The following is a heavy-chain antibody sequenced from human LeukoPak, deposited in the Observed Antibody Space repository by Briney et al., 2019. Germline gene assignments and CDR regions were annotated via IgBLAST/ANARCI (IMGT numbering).Heavy chain of an antibody. Sequence: SETLSLTCAVSGGSISSGGYSWSWIRQPPGKGLEWIGYIYHSGSTYYNPSLESRVTISVDRSKNQFSLKLSSVTAADTAVYYCARGTYYYDSSGCYYVPRHPSYNWFDPWGQGTLVTVSS. CDR1: GGSISSGGYS. J-gene: IGHJ5*02. D-gene: IGHD3-22*01. V-gene: IGHV4-30-2*01. CDR3: ARGTYYYDSSGCYYVPRHPSYNWFDP. CDR2: IYHSGST.